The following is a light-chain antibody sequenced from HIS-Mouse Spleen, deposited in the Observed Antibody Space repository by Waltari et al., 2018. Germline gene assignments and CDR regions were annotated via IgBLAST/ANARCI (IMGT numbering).Light chain of an antibody. CDR3: CSYAGSSTLV. J-gene: IGLJ2*01. V-gene: IGLV2-23*01. Sequence: QSALTQPRSESGSPGQSITISCTGTSSDVGSYNLVSWYQQHPGKAPKLMIYEGSKRPSGVSNRFSGSKSGNTASLTISGLQAEDEADYYCCSYAGSSTLVFGGGTKLTVL. CDR2: EGS. CDR1: SSDVGSYNL.